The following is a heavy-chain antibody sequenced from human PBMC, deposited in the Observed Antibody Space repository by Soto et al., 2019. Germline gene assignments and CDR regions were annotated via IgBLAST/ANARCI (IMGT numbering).Heavy chain of an antibody. D-gene: IGHD3-16*02. CDR2: IVVGSGNT. Sequence: SVKVSCKASGFTFTSSAMQWVRQARGQRLEWIGWIVVGSGNTNYAQKFQERVTITRDMSTSTAYMELSSLRSEDTAVYYCAAGTHVWGSYRYKYGMDVWGQGTTVTVSS. CDR3: AAGTHVWGSYRYKYGMDV. V-gene: IGHV1-58*02. J-gene: IGHJ6*02. CDR1: GFTFTSSA.